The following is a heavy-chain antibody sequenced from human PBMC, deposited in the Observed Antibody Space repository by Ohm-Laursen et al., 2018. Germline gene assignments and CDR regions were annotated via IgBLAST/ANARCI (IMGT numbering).Heavy chain of an antibody. Sequence: SLRLSCAAFGFTVSSNYMSWVRQAPGKGLEWVSVIYSGGSTYYADSVKGRFTISRDNSKNTLYLQMNSLRAEDTAVYYCASGAVSLDYWGQGTLVTVSS. V-gene: IGHV3-66*01. J-gene: IGHJ4*02. CDR3: ASGAVSLDY. D-gene: IGHD3-16*02. CDR1: GFTVSSNY. CDR2: IYSGGST.